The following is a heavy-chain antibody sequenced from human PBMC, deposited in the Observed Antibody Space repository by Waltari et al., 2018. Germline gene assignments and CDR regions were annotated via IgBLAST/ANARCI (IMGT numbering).Heavy chain of an antibody. D-gene: IGHD6-13*01. CDR2: IYYTGRT. J-gene: IGHJ4*02. V-gene: IGHV4-59*01. Sequence: QVQLQESGPGLVKPSETLSLTCTVSGGYISSYYWSWIRQSPGRGLEWIGFIYYTGRTNYNPSLKSRVTMSIDTAKKQFSLKLTSVTTADTAVYYCARESEFKSSSPPYIDHWGRGTLVTVSS. CDR3: ARESEFKSSSPPYIDH. CDR1: GGYISSYY.